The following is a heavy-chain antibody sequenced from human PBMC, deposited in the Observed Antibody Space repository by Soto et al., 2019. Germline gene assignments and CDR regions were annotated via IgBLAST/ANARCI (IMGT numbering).Heavy chain of an antibody. CDR1: GFTFSSYA. CDR3: ARPLWRDDYNWGYFDL. D-gene: IGHD4-4*01. J-gene: IGHJ2*01. Sequence: QVQLVESGGGVVQPGRPLRLSCAASGFTFSSYAMHWVRQAPGKGLEWVAVISYDGSIKYYADSVKGRFTISRDNSKNTLYLQMNSLRAEDTAVYYCARPLWRDDYNWGYFDLWGRGTLVTVSS. V-gene: IGHV3-30-3*01. CDR2: ISYDGSIK.